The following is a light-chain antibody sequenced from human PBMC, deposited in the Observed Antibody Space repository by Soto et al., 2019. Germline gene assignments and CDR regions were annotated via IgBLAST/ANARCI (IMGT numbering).Light chain of an antibody. CDR1: QSLRHTNGHDY. Sequence: IVLTQSPLSLPVTPGESASISCRSSQSLRHTNGHDYLDWYLQKPGQSPQLLVSLGSIRASGVPDRFSGSGSGADFTLKNSRVEAEDVGIYYCMPCQQTPRVGRGTKLEI. CDR2: LGS. J-gene: IGKJ1*01. CDR3: MPCQQTPR. V-gene: IGKV2-28*01.